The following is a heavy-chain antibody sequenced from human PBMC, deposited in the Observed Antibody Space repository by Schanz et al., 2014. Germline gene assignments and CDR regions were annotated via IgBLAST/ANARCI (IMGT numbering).Heavy chain of an antibody. D-gene: IGHD6-6*01. J-gene: IGHJ6*02. CDR1: GFTLSDYD. CDR2: ISSSAGTI. Sequence: QVQLVESGGGLVKPGGSLRLSCAASGFTLSDYDMSWIRQAPGKGLEWLSYISSSAGTIYYADSVKGRFTISRDSAKNTLYLQLKSLRAEDTAVDYCARTPSVGMAARRGFYYYGMDLWGQGTTVTVSS. V-gene: IGHV3-11*01. CDR3: ARTPSVGMAARRGFYYYGMDL.